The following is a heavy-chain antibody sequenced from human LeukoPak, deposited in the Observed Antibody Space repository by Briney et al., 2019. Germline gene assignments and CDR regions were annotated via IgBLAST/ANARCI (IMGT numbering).Heavy chain of an antibody. CDR3: ARDYYDTRGYYPWNY. D-gene: IGHD3-22*01. CDR2: ISFDGIIT. V-gene: IGHV3-43D*03. CDR1: GFTFDDYA. J-gene: IGHJ4*02. Sequence: PGGSLRLSCAASGFTFDDYAMHWVRQAPGKGLEWVSLISFDGIITYYADSVKGRFTISRDNSKNTLYLQMNSLRDEDTAVYYCARDYYDTRGYYPWNYWGQGTLVTVSS.